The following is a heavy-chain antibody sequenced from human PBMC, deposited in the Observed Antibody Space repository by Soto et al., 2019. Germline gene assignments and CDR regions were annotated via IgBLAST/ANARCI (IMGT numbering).Heavy chain of an antibody. CDR2: IYYSGST. Sequence: QVQLQESGPGLVKPSQTLSLTCTVSGGSISSGGYYWSWIRQHPGKGLEWIGYIYYSGSTYYNPSLKGRVTISVDTSKNQFSLKLSSVTAADTAVYYCARGYDSSGYPIDYWGQGTLVTVSS. D-gene: IGHD3-22*01. V-gene: IGHV4-31*03. J-gene: IGHJ4*02. CDR1: GGSISSGGYY. CDR3: ARGYDSSGYPIDY.